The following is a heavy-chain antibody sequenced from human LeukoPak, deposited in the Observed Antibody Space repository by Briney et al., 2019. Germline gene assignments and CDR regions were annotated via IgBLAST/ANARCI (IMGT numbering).Heavy chain of an antibody. D-gene: IGHD3-9*01. CDR3: ARRNLLTGYYYFDY. CDR2: VYYTGST. CDR1: GGSISTYY. Sequence: SETLSLTCTVSGGSISTYYWSWMRQPPGKGLEWIGYVYYTGSTNYNPSLKSRVTISVDTSKNQFSLNLSSATAADTAVYYCARRNLLTGYYYFDYWGQATLVTVSS. V-gene: IGHV4-59*08. J-gene: IGHJ4*02.